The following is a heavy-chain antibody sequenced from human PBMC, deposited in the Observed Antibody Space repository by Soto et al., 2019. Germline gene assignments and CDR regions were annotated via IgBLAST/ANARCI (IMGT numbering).Heavy chain of an antibody. V-gene: IGHV4-34*01. CDR3: ASRRCSTSCPVGY. Sequence: QVQLQQWGAGLLKPSETLSLTCAVYGGSFSGYYWSWIRQPPGKGQEWIGEINHSGSTNYNPSLKSRVTISVDTSKNQFSLKLSSVTAADTAVYYCASRRCSTSCPVGYWGQGTLVTVSS. CDR1: GGSFSGYY. CDR2: INHSGST. J-gene: IGHJ4*02. D-gene: IGHD2-2*01.